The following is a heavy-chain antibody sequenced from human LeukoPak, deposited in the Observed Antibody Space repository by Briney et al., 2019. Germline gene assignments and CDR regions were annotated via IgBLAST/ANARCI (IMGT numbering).Heavy chain of an antibody. CDR1: GFTFSSYG. CDR2: ISYDGSNK. V-gene: IGHV3-30*03. Sequence: TGGSLRLSCAASGFTFSSYGMHWVRQAPGKGLEWVAVISYDGSNKYYADSVKGRFTISRDNSKNTLYLQMNSLRAEDTAVYYCARDLNDYWGQGTLVTVSS. CDR3: ARDLNDY. D-gene: IGHD3-9*01. J-gene: IGHJ4*02.